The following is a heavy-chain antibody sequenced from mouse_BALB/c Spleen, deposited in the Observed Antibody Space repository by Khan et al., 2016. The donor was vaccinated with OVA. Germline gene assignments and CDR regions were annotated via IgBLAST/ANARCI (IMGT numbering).Heavy chain of an antibody. Sequence: QVQLKQSGAELARPGASVKMSCKASGYTFTSYTMHWVKQRPGQGLEWIGYINPSNDYTNYNQNFKDKATLIVDKSSSTAYMQLSNLTYEDSSVYYGVREGAYHRSDGWFAYWGQGTLVTGSA. D-gene: IGHD2-14*01. CDR2: INPSNDYT. CDR3: VREGAYHRSDGWFAY. V-gene: IGHV1-4*01. J-gene: IGHJ3*01. CDR1: GYTFTSYT.